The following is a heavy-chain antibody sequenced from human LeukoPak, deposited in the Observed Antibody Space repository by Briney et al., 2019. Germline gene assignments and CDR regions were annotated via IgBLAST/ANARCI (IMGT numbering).Heavy chain of an antibody. D-gene: IGHD5-24*01. CDR3: ARTVEMATINPPYYYYYMDV. J-gene: IGHJ6*03. V-gene: IGHV4-59*01. CDR2: IHYSGST. CDR1: GGSISSYY. Sequence: RASETLSLTCTVSGGSISSYYWSWIRQPPGKGLEWIGYIHYSGSTNYNPSLKSRVTISVDTSKNQFSLKLSSVTAADTAVYYCARTVEMATINPPYYYYYMDVWGKGTTVTVSS.